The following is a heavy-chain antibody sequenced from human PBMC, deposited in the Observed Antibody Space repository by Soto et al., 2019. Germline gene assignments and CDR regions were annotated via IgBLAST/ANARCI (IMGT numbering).Heavy chain of an antibody. CDR1: GYTFTNYA. V-gene: IGHV1-18*01. Sequence: QVQLVQSGAEVKKPGASVKVSCKASGYTFTNYAFSWVRQAPGQGLEWMGWISAYNGNTNYPQKLQGRVTMTTDTSTSTAYMELRSLRSDGTAVYYWARDLAAAGPFDCWGQGTLVTVSS. D-gene: IGHD6-13*01. CDR3: ARDLAAAGPFDC. J-gene: IGHJ4*02. CDR2: ISAYNGNT.